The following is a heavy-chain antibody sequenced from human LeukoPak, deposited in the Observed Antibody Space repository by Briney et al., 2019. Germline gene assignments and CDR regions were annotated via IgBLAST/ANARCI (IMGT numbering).Heavy chain of an antibody. D-gene: IGHD4/OR15-4a*01. CDR1: GFTFSSYS. V-gene: IGHV3-48*01. Sequence: PGVSLRLSCAASGFTFSSYSMNWVRQAPGKGLEWVSYISSSSSTIYYADSVKGRFTISRDNAKNSLYLQMNSLRAEDTAVYYCARFSVLRGMDVWGQGTTVTVSS. CDR2: ISSSSSTI. J-gene: IGHJ6*02. CDR3: ARFSVLRGMDV.